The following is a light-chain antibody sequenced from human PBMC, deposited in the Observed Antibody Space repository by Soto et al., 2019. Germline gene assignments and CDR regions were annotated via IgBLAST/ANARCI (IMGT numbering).Light chain of an antibody. J-gene: IGLJ1*01. Sequence: QSALTQPRSVSGSPGQSVTISYTGTSSDVGGYNYVSWYQQHPGKAPKLMIYDVSKRPSGVPDRFSGSKSGNTASLTISGLQAEDEAYYYCCSYAGSYTHVFGTGTKVTVL. CDR3: CSYAGSYTHV. V-gene: IGLV2-11*01. CDR1: SSDVGGYNY. CDR2: DVS.